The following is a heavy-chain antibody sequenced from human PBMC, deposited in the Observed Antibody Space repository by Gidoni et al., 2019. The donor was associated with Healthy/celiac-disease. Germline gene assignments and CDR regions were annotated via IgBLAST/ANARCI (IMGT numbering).Heavy chain of an antibody. J-gene: IGHJ4*02. CDR1: GGSFSGYY. CDR3: ARGLRVGATVDY. V-gene: IGHV4-34*01. Sequence: QVQLQQWGAGLLKPSETLSLTCAVYGGSFSGYYWSWIRQPPGKGLEWIGEINHSGSTNYNPSLKSRVTISVDTSKNQFSLKLSSVTAADTAVYYCARGLRVGATVDYWGQGTLVTVSS. CDR2: INHSGST. D-gene: IGHD1-26*01.